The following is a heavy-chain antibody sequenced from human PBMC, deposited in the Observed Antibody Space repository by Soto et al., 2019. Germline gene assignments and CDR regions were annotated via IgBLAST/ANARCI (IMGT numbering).Heavy chain of an antibody. CDR1: GFTFSSYG. CDR3: ARDRTVYSGYDDDAFDI. Sequence: QVQLVESGGGVVQPGRSLRLSCAASGFTFSSYGMHWVRQAPGKGLEWVAVIWYDGSNKYYADSVKGRFTISRDNSKNTLYLQMNSLRAEDTAVYYCARDRTVYSGYDDDAFDIWGQGTMVTVSS. J-gene: IGHJ3*02. D-gene: IGHD5-12*01. CDR2: IWYDGSNK. V-gene: IGHV3-33*01.